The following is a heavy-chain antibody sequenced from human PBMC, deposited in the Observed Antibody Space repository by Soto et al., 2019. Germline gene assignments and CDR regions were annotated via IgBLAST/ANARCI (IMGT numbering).Heavy chain of an antibody. J-gene: IGHJ4*02. CDR3: EAANYDSTGFYGNY. CDR2: IWHDGSEE. D-gene: IGHD3-22*01. CDR1: GFTFSNYG. Sequence: QVHLVESGGGVVQPGRSLRLSCVGSGFTFSNYGMNWVRQVPGKGLEWVAVIWHDGSEEYYVDSVKGRFTISRDNSRNTLYPQMNNLRAEDTAVSYCEAANYDSTGFYGNYWGQGALVTVSP. V-gene: IGHV3-33*01.